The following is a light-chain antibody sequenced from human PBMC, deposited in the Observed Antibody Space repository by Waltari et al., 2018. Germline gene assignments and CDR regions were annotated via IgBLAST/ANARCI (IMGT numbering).Light chain of an antibody. CDR1: QSIFYSSNNKDY. CDR2: WAS. CDR3: QQYYGTPIT. Sequence: DIVMTQSPDSLAVSLGERATIHCKSSQSIFYSSNNKDYLAWYQLKPGQPPKLLIYWASTRESGVHDRFSGSGTGTDFTLTISSLQTEDVATYYCQQYYGTPITFGQGTRLEIK. J-gene: IGKJ5*01. V-gene: IGKV4-1*01.